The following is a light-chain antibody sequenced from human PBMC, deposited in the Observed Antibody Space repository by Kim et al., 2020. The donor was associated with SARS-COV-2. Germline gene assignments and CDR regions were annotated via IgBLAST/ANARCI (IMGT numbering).Light chain of an antibody. J-gene: IGKJ1*01. CDR2: KAS. Sequence: ASVGDRVTITCRASQSISSWLAWYQQKPGKAPKLLIYKASSLESGVPSRFSGSGSGTEFTLTISSLQPDDSATYYCQQYKSYLWTFGQGTKVDIK. CDR1: QSISSW. V-gene: IGKV1-5*03. CDR3: QQYKSYLWT.